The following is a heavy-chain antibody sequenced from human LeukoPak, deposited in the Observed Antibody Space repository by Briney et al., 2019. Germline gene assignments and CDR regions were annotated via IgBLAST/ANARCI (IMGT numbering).Heavy chain of an antibody. D-gene: IGHD6-13*01. Sequence: ASVKVSCKASGYTFTSYDINWVRRATGQGLEWMGWMNPNSGNTGYVQKFQGRVTMTRNTSISTAYMELSSLRSEDTAVYYCAKTIAAIALRYYYMDVWGKGTTVTVSS. V-gene: IGHV1-8*01. CDR3: AKTIAAIALRYYYMDV. CDR2: MNPNSGNT. CDR1: GYTFTSYD. J-gene: IGHJ6*03.